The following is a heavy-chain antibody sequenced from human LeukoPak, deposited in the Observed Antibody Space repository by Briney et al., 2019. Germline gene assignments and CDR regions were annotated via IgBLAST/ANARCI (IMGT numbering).Heavy chain of an antibody. D-gene: IGHD3-10*01. CDR1: GFTFSSYA. V-gene: IGHV3-64D*06. CDR3: VKGRMVRGVTYYYYGMDV. J-gene: IGHJ6*04. CDR2: ISSNGGST. Sequence: GGSLRLSCSASGFTFSSYAMHWVRQAPGTGLEYVSAISSNGGSTYYADYVKGRFTISRDNSKNTLYLQMSSLRAEDTAVYYCVKGRMVRGVTYYYYGMDVWGKGTTVTVSS.